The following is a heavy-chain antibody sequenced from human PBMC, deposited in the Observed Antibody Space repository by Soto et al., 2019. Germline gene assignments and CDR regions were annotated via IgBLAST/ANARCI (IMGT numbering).Heavy chain of an antibody. Sequence: PGGSLKRSCAASGVSLRSQWMHWIRQTPGKGLEWVSRSSPDGSTVYADSVKGRFTISRDNAKNTVYLQMNSLRAEDTAMYYCSVSIFGVVHYWGQGTLVTVSS. J-gene: IGHJ4*02. CDR3: SVSIFGVVHY. CDR2: SSPDGST. V-gene: IGHV3-74*03. CDR1: GVSLRSQW. D-gene: IGHD3-3*01.